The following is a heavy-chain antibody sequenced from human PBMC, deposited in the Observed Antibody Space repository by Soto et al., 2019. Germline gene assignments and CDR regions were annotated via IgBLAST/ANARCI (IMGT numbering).Heavy chain of an antibody. D-gene: IGHD4-17*01. V-gene: IGHV3-30-3*01. CDR2: ISYDGSNK. J-gene: IGHJ4*02. CDR1: GFTFSSYA. CDR3: ARDVPSDYGSDY. Sequence: LRLSCAASGFTFSSYAMHWVRQAPGKGLEWVAVISYDGSNKYYADSVKGRFTISRDNSKNTLYLQMNSLRAEDTAVYYCARDVPSDYGSDYWGQGTLVTVSS.